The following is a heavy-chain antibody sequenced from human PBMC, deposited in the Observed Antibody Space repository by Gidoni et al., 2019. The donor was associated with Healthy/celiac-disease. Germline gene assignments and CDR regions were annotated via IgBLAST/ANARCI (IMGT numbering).Heavy chain of an antibody. Sequence: QVQLQESGPGLVKPSPTLSLTCTVSGGSLRRGGYYWSWIRQHPGKGLEWIGYIYYSGSTYYNPSLKSRVTISGDTSKNKFSLKLSYVTAADTAVYYCARGNKLGAFGESYGMDVWGKGTTVTVSS. D-gene: IGHD3-10*01. J-gene: IGHJ6*04. CDR1: GGSLRRGGYY. CDR3: ARGNKLGAFGESYGMDV. CDR2: IYYSGST. V-gene: IGHV4-31*03.